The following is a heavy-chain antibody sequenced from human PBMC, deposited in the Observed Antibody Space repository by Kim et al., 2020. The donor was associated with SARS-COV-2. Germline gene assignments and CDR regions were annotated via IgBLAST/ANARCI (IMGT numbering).Heavy chain of an antibody. Sequence: SETLSLTCTVSGGSISSGDYYWSWIRQPPGKGLEWIGYIYYSGGTYYNPSLKSRVTISVDTSKNQFSLKLSSVTAADTAVYYCARVRTRITMIVVVTDAFDIWGQGTMVTVSS. CDR1: GGSISSGDYY. V-gene: IGHV4-30-4*01. CDR2: IYYSGGT. D-gene: IGHD3-22*01. CDR3: ARVRTRITMIVVVTDAFDI. J-gene: IGHJ3*02.